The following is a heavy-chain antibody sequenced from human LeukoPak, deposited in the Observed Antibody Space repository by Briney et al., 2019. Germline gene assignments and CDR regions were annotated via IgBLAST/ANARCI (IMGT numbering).Heavy chain of an antibody. CDR2: INPSGGST. CDR1: GYTFTSFA. Sequence: ASVKVSCKASGYTFTSFAINWVRQAPGQGLEWMGIINPSGGSTSYAQKFQGRVTMTRDMSTSTVYMELSSLRSEGTAVYYCAGAKRELPEYWGQGTLVTVSS. V-gene: IGHV1-46*01. J-gene: IGHJ4*02. D-gene: IGHD1-26*01. CDR3: AGAKRELPEY.